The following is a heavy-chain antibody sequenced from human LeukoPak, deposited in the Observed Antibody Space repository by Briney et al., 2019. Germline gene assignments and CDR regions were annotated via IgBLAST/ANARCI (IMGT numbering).Heavy chain of an antibody. J-gene: IGHJ6*02. CDR3: ARLPGYCSSTSCPPYYYGMDV. D-gene: IGHD2-2*01. CDR2: INPNSGGT. Sequence: VKVSCKASGYTFTGYYMHWVRQAPGQGLEWMGWINPNSGGTNYAQKFQGRVTMTRDTSISTAYMELSRLRSDDTAVYYCARLPGYCSSTSCPPYYYGMDVWGQGTTVTVSS. CDR1: GYTFTGYY. V-gene: IGHV1-2*02.